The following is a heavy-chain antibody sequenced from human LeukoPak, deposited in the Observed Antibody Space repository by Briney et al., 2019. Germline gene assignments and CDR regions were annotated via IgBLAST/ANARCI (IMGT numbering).Heavy chain of an antibody. CDR2: IYYSGST. J-gene: IGHJ3*02. CDR3: AGLGIDAFDI. D-gene: IGHD6-13*01. Sequence: PSETLSLTCTVSGGSISSYYWSWIRQPPGKGLEWIGYIYYSGSTNYSPSLKSRVTISVDTSKNQFSLKLSSVTAADTAVYYCAGLGIDAFDIWGQGTMVTVSS. CDR1: GGSISSYY. V-gene: IGHV4-59*01.